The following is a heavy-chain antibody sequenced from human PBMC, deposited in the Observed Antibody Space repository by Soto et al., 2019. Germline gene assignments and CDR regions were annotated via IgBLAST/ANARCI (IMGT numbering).Heavy chain of an antibody. CDR1: GFTFSSYE. Sequence: GGSLRLSCAASGFTFSSYEMNWVRQAPGKGLEWVSYISSSGSTIYYADSVKGRFTISRDNAKNSLYLQMNSLRAEDTAVYYCARNGGWLVPLYFDYWGQGTLVTVSS. V-gene: IGHV3-48*03. CDR2: ISSSGSTI. D-gene: IGHD6-19*01. J-gene: IGHJ4*02. CDR3: ARNGGWLVPLYFDY.